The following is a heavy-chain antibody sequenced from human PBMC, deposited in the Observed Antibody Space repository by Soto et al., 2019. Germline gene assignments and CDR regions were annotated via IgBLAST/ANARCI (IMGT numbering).Heavy chain of an antibody. CDR2: INPSSGRT. J-gene: IGHJ6*02. CDR3: ARDHNFGFILYAMDV. Sequence: ASVKVSCKASGYTFTSYSMHWVRQAPGQGLEWMGIINPSSGRTGYAQNFQGRVTMTSDTSTSIVYMEMSSLKSEDTAVYYCARDHNFGFILYAMDVWDQGTTVTVSS. CDR1: GYTFTSYS. V-gene: IGHV1-46*01. D-gene: IGHD2-15*01.